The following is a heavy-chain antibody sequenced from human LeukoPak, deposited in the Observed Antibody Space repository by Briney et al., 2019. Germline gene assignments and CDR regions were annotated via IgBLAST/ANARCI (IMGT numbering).Heavy chain of an antibody. CDR3: AKDMMGGYSYGVRRAFDI. J-gene: IGHJ3*02. CDR1: GFTFDDYT. CDR2: ISWDGGST. D-gene: IGHD5-18*01. V-gene: IGHV3-43*01. Sequence: GGSLRLSCAASGFTFDDYTMHWVRQAPGKDLEWVSLISWDGGSTYYADSVKVRFTISRDNSKNYLYLQMNSLRTEDTALYYCAKDMMGGYSYGVRRAFDIWGQGTMVTVSS.